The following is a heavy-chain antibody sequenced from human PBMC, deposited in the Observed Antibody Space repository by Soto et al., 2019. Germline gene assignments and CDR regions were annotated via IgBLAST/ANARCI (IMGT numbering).Heavy chain of an antibody. D-gene: IGHD3-16*02. CDR2: IYYSGST. CDR1: GGSISSYY. Sequence: SETLSLTCTVSGGSISSYYWSWIRQPPGKGLEWIGYIYYSGSTNYNPSLKSRVTISVDTPKNQFSLKLSSVTAADTAVYYCARTITFGGVIVRPWAFDIWGQGTMVTVSS. CDR3: ARTITFGGVIVRPWAFDI. J-gene: IGHJ3*02. V-gene: IGHV4-59*01.